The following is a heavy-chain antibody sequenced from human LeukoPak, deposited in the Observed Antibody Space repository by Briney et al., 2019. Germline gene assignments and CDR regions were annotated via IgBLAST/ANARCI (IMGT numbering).Heavy chain of an antibody. CDR2: IDPRDSYT. CDR3: ARHGGTVTTSSLYYYYGMDV. Sequence: GESLRISCKASGYTFTNYWVSWVRQMPGKGLEWMGRIDPRDSYTNYSPSFQGHVTISVDKSISTAYLQWSSLKASDTAMYYCARHGGTVTTSSLYYYYGMDVWGQGTTVTVSS. J-gene: IGHJ6*02. V-gene: IGHV5-10-1*01. D-gene: IGHD4-11*01. CDR1: GYTFTNYW.